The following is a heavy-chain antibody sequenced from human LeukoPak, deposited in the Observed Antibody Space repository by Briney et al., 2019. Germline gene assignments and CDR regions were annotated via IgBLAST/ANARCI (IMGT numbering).Heavy chain of an antibody. V-gene: IGHV3-15*01. CDR1: GFTFNNAW. J-gene: IGHJ4*02. D-gene: IGHD2-8*02. CDR2: IKSKGDGGTT. CDR3: AKAPKGSCTGAKCYAFDF. Sequence: GGSLRLSCATSGFTFNNAWMNWVRQAPGKGLEWVGRIKSKGDGGTTDYAAPVKGRFTISRDNSKNTVYLQMNRLRPEDTGIYYCAKAPKGSCTGAKCYAFDFWGQGTLVSVSS.